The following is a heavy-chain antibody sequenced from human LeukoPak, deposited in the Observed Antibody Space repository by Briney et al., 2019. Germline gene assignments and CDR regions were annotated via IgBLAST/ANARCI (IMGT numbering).Heavy chain of an antibody. D-gene: IGHD4-17*01. J-gene: IGHJ4*02. V-gene: IGHV3-23*01. Sequence: GGSLRLSCAASGFTFSNYAMSWVRQAPGRGLEWVSAISGSSGLTYYADSVKGRFTISRDNSKNTLFLQMNSLRAEDTAVYYCARRGESTSYGDYRFDYWGQGALVTVSS. CDR1: GFTFSNYA. CDR3: ARRGESTSYGDYRFDY. CDR2: ISGSSGLT.